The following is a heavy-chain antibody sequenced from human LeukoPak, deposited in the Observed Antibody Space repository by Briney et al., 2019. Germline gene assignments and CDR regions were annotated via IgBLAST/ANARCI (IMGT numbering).Heavy chain of an antibody. J-gene: IGHJ5*02. V-gene: IGHV4-31*03. CDR1: GGSISSGGYY. CDR3: ARGTVVRGSWFDP. D-gene: IGHD2-15*01. Sequence: PSETLSLTCTVSGGSISSGGYYWSWIRQHPGKGLEWIGYIYYSGSTYYNPSLKSRVTISVDTSKNQFPLKLSSVTAADTAVYYCARGTVVRGSWFDPWGQGTLVTVSS. CDR2: IYYSGST.